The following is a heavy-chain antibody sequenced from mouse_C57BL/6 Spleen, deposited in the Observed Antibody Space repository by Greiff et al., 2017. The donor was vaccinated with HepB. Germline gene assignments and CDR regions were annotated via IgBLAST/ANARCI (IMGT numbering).Heavy chain of an antibody. CDR1: GYAFSSSW. Sequence: QVHVKQSGPELVKPGASVKISCKASGYAFSSSWMNWVKQRPGKGLEWIGRIYPGDGDTNYNGKFKGKATLTADKSSSTAYMQLSSLTSEDSAVYFCARGGLTTGFAYWGQGTLVTVSA. V-gene: IGHV1-82*01. CDR3: ARGGLTTGFAY. J-gene: IGHJ3*01. CDR2: IYPGDGDT. D-gene: IGHD1-1*01.